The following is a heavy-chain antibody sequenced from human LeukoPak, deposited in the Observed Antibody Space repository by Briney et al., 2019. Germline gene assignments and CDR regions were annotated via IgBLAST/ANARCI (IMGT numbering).Heavy chain of an antibody. Sequence: SETLSLTCAVSGGSISSSNWWIWLRQPPGKGLEWIGEIYHSGGGGTNYNPSLKSRATISIDNAKNQFSLKVRSVTAADTAVYFCARDNPRTTGYSSGSSFDFWGQGTLVTVS. J-gene: IGHJ4*02. V-gene: IGHV4-4*02. D-gene: IGHD6-19*01. CDR2: IYHSGGGGT. CDR3: ARDNPRTTGYSSGSSFDF. CDR1: GGSISSSNW.